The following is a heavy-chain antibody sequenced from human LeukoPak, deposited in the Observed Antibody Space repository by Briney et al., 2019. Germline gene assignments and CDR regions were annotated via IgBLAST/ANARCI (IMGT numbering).Heavy chain of an antibody. CDR1: GYTFTGYY. Sequence: ASVKVSCTASGYTFTGYYMHWVRQAPGQGLEWMGWINPNSGGTNYAQKFQGRVTMTRDTSIGTAYMELSRLRSDDTAVYYCARVHDYGDTYAFDIWGQGTMVTVSS. CDR2: INPNSGGT. CDR3: ARVHDYGDTYAFDI. D-gene: IGHD4-17*01. J-gene: IGHJ3*02. V-gene: IGHV1-2*02.